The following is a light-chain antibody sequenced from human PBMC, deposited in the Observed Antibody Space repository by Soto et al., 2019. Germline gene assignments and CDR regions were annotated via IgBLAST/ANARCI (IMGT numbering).Light chain of an antibody. J-gene: IGKJ4*01. Sequence: DIQLSQSPSSLSASAGDRVTITCRASQDISIYLAWYQQRSGKVPNLLIYGASTLQSGVPSRFSGSGSGTDFTLTISSLQPEDVATYYCQKYNRAPLTFGGGTKVEIK. V-gene: IGKV1-27*01. CDR2: GAS. CDR1: QDISIY. CDR3: QKYNRAPLT.